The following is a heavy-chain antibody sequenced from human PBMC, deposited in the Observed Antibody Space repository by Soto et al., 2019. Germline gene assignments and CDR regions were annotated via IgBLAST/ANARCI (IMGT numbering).Heavy chain of an antibody. CDR2: VHSDGST. J-gene: IGHJ3*02. CDR3: ASAVFVFDI. CDR1: GLNVTDKY. D-gene: IGHD3-10*02. Sequence: EVQLVESGGGLVQPGGSLRLSCAASGLNVTDKYMSWVRPGPGKGLEWVSVVHSDGSTYYADSVKGRLIISRDNSKNSVYLQMNSLRGEDTAVYYCASAVFVFDIWGQGTTVTVSS. V-gene: IGHV3-66*01.